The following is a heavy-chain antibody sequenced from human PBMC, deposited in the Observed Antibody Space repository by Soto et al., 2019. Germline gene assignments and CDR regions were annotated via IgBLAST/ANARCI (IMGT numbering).Heavy chain of an antibody. CDR2: INPSGDTT. CDR3: ASLGPWFGEPWMGQYFDF. J-gene: IGHJ4*02. V-gene: IGHV1-46*03. Sequence: QVQLVQSGAEVRKPGASVKVSCKASGYSVTSYYIHWVRQAPGQGLEWMGIINPSGDTTTYAQRFQGRVTTTRDTSTNTIYMGLSIMRSDDTTLYSCASLGPWFGEPWMGQYFDFWGQRTLVTVSS. D-gene: IGHD3-10*01. CDR1: GYSVTSYY.